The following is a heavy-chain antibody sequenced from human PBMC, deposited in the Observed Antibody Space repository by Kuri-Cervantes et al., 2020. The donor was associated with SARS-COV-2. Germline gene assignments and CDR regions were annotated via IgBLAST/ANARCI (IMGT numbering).Heavy chain of an antibody. CDR3: AKDRVGVQDF. Sequence: GESLKISCAASGFTFSIYAMSWVRQAPGKGLEWVSTFSVSGNTTYYADSAKGRFTISRDNSKNTLYLHMKSLRSEDTAMYYCAKDRVGVQDFWGQGTLVTVSS. D-gene: IGHD2-21*01. J-gene: IGHJ4*02. CDR1: GFTFSIYA. CDR2: FSVSGNTT. V-gene: IGHV3-23*01.